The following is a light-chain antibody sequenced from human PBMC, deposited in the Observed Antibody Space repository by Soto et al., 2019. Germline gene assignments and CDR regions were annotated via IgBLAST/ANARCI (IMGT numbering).Light chain of an antibody. Sequence: EIVLTQSPGTLSLSPGERDTLSCRASQSVSSSYLAWYQQKPGQAPRLLIYGASSRATGIPDRFSGSGSGTDFTLTISRLEPEDFAVYYCHQYGGSPRTLGQGTKV. V-gene: IGKV3-20*01. J-gene: IGKJ1*01. CDR2: GAS. CDR3: HQYGGSPRT. CDR1: QSVSSSY.